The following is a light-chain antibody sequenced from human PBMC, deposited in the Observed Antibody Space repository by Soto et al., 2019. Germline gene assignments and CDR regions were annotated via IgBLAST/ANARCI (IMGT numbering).Light chain of an antibody. Sequence: DIVMTQTPLSSPVTRGQPASISCRSSQSLVHSDGNTYLSWLHQRPGQPPRLLIYKVSHRLSGVPDRFSGSGAGTHFTLKISRVEAEDFGVYYCMQATQFPHYTFGQGTKLEIK. CDR2: KVS. J-gene: IGKJ2*01. CDR3: MQATQFPHYT. V-gene: IGKV2-24*01. CDR1: QSLVHSDGNTY.